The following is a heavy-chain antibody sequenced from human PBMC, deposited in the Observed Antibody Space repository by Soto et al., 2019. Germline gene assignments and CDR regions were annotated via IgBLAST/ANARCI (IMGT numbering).Heavy chain of an antibody. V-gene: IGHV4-30-4*02. CDR3: ARGIYSTSSFFDS. CDR1: GDSISTADDY. D-gene: IGHD6-6*01. Sequence: SDTLSLTCTASGDSISTADDYWNWIRQPPGKGLEWIGYIYYSGNTYYIPSLKGRVTISVDTSKNHISPKLNSVTAADTAVYYCARGIYSTSSFFDSWGQGTLVTVSS. J-gene: IGHJ4*02. CDR2: IYYSGNT.